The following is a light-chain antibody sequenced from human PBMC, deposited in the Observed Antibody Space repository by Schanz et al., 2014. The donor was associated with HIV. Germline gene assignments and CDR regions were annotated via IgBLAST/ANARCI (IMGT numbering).Light chain of an antibody. CDR3: QQYGTSLIT. V-gene: IGKV3-20*01. CDR2: AAS. J-gene: IGKJ1*01. CDR1: QSLSSSY. Sequence: EIVLTQSPGSLSLSPGGRATLSCGASQSLSSSYLAWYQQKRDQPPRLVIYAASTRATGIPVRFSGTGSGTDFTLTITRLEPEDFAVYYCQQYGTSLITFGQGTKVEIK.